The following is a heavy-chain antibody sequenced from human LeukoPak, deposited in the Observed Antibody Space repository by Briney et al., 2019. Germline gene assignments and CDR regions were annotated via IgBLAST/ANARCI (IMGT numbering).Heavy chain of an antibody. CDR1: GDSISTYY. CDR2: IYSSGST. Sequence: PSETLSLTCTVSGDSISTYYWSWIRQPPGKGLEWIGYIYSSGSTNYNPSLKSRVTISVDSSKNQISLKVNSVTAADTAVYFCARATRGIYALFDYWGQGILVTVSS. J-gene: IGHJ4*02. CDR3: ARATRGIYALFDY. D-gene: IGHD2/OR15-2a*01. V-gene: IGHV4-59*01.